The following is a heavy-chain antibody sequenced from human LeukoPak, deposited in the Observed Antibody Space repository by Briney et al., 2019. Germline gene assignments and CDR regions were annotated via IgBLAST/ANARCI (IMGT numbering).Heavy chain of an antibody. J-gene: IGHJ6*03. V-gene: IGHV1-46*01. D-gene: IGHD5-12*01. CDR3: ARDKGVDYYMDV. Sequence: ASVKVSCKASGYTFASYYMHWVRQAPGQGLEWMGIINPSGGSTSYAQKSQGRVTMTRDMSTSTVYMELSSLRSEDTAVYYCARDKGVDYYMDVWGKGTTVTVSS. CDR1: GYTFASYY. CDR2: INPSGGST.